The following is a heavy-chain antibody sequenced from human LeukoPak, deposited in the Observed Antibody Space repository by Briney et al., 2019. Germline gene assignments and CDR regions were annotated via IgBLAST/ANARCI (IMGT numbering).Heavy chain of an antibody. Sequence: SVKVSCKASGGTFSSYAISWVRQAPGQGLEWMGRIIPIFGTANYAQKFQGRVTITTDESTSTAYMELCSLRSEDTAVYYCARSYYGDYYMDVWGKGTTVTVSS. D-gene: IGHD4-17*01. J-gene: IGHJ6*03. CDR2: IIPIFGTA. V-gene: IGHV1-69*05. CDR3: ARSYYGDYYMDV. CDR1: GGTFSSYA.